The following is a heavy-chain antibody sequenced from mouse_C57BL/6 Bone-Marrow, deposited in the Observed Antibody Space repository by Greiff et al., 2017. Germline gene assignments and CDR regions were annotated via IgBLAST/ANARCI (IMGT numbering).Heavy chain of an antibody. CDR1: GYTFTSYG. CDR2: IYPRSGNT. D-gene: IGHD3-2*02. CDR3: ERDRLPDYYAMAY. Sequence: VQLQEPGAELARPGASVKLSCKASGYTFTSYGIRWVKQRPGQGLEWIGEIYPRSGNTYYNEKFKGKATLTADTSSSTAYMGLRSLTSDDAEVCVCERDRLPDYYAMAYWGQGTSVTVS. V-gene: IGHV1-81*01. J-gene: IGHJ4*01.